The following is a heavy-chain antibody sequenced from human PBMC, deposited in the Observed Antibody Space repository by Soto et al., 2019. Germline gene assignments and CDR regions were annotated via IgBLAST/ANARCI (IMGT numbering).Heavy chain of an antibody. CDR2: IYSGGST. CDR3: AREVYYYGSGSGGFGY. Sequence: EVQLVESGGGLVQPGGSLRLSCAASGFTVSSNYMSWVRQAPGKGLEWVSVIYSGGSTYYADSVKGRFTISRHNSKNTLYLQMNSLRAEDTAVYYCAREVYYYGSGSGGFGYWGQGTLVTVSS. V-gene: IGHV3-53*04. J-gene: IGHJ4*02. D-gene: IGHD3-10*01. CDR1: GFTVSSNY.